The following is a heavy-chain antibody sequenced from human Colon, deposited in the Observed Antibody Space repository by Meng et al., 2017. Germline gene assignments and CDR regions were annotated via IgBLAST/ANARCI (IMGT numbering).Heavy chain of an antibody. V-gene: IGHV4-31*01. D-gene: IGHD7-27*01. CDR1: GGSISSCGYY. CDR2: IYYSWST. CDR3: ARDYWGSLDY. J-gene: IGHJ4*02. Sequence: VHPQESAQAMLNPSQTLSLTCTVSGGSISSCGYYWSWIRQHPGKRLEWIGYIYYSWSTYYNPSLKSLVTISLDTPKNQFSLKLTSVTAADTAVYYCARDYWGSLDYWGQGILVTVSS.